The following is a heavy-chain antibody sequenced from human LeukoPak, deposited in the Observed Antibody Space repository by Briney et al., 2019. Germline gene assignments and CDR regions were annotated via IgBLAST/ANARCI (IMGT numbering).Heavy chain of an antibody. CDR2: IYYSGST. V-gene: IGHV4-39*01. CDR3: ARHDYSNYYYYYGMDV. CDR1: GGSISSSSYY. D-gene: IGHD4-11*01. Sequence: SETLSLTRTVSGGSISSSSYYWGWIRQPPGKGLEWIGSIYYSGSTYYNPSLKSRVTISVDTSKNQFSLKLSSVTAADTAVYYCARHDYSNYYYYYGMDVWGQGTTVTVSS. J-gene: IGHJ6*02.